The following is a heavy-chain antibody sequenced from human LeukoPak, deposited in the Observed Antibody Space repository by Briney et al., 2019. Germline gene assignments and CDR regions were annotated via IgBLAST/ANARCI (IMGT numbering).Heavy chain of an antibody. J-gene: IGHJ4*02. CDR1: GYTFTGYY. Sequence: ASVKVSCKASGYTFTGYYMHWVRQAPGQGLEWMGWINPNSGGTNYAQKFQGGVTMTRDTSISTAYMELSRLRSDDTAVYYCARGVGYYYDSSGYIDYWGQGTLVTVSS. CDR2: INPNSGGT. CDR3: ARGVGYYYDSSGYIDY. V-gene: IGHV1-2*02. D-gene: IGHD3-22*01.